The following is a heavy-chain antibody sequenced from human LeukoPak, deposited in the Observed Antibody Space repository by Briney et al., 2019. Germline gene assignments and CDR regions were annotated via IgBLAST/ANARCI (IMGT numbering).Heavy chain of an antibody. Sequence: ASVKVSCKASGGTFSSYAISWVRQAPGQGLEWMGRIIPILGIANYAQKFQGRVTITADKSTSTAYMELSSLRSEGTAVYYCASPNCSGGSCYSDYWGQGTLVTVSS. CDR3: ASPNCSGGSCYSDY. J-gene: IGHJ4*02. V-gene: IGHV1-69*04. CDR1: GGTFSSYA. CDR2: IIPILGIA. D-gene: IGHD2-15*01.